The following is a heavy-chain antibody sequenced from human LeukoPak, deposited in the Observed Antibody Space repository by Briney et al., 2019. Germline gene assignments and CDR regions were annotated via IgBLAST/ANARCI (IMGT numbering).Heavy chain of an antibody. CDR3: AKGGASVTRYVDY. Sequence: GGSLRLSCATSGFLFGSYGMHWVRQAPGKGLEWVAFIRYEGDIAHYADSVEGRFIISRDNSMNTLYLQMNSLRPEDTAVYYCAKGGASVTRYVDYWGQGTLVTVSS. CDR2: IRYEGDIA. D-gene: IGHD4-17*01. CDR1: GFLFGSYG. J-gene: IGHJ4*02. V-gene: IGHV3-30*02.